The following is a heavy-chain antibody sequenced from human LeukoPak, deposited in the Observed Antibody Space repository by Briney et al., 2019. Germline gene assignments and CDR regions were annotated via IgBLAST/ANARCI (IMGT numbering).Heavy chain of an antibody. CDR2: ISSSSRYI. V-gene: IGHV3-21*01. CDR3: ARDTSSYYYGSGSFDY. Sequence: GGSLRLSCAAAGFTFSSYSMNWVRQAPGKGLERVSAISSSSRYIYYADSVKGRFTISRDNAKNSLYLQMNSLRAEDTAVYYCARDTSSYYYGSGSFDYWGQGTLVTVSS. CDR1: GFTFSSYS. D-gene: IGHD3-10*01. J-gene: IGHJ4*02.